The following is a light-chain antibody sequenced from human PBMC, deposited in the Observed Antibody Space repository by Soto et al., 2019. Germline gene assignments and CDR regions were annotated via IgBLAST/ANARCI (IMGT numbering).Light chain of an antibody. CDR2: GAS. CDR1: QAISSH. Sequence: DIQLTQYPSFLSASVGGRVTITCRASQAISSHLAWYQQKPGKAPNLLIYGASTLQSGVPSRFSGSGSGTQFTPTISSLQPEDFATYYCQQLNSYPLTSGPGTKVDIK. J-gene: IGKJ3*01. V-gene: IGKV1-9*01. CDR3: QQLNSYPLT.